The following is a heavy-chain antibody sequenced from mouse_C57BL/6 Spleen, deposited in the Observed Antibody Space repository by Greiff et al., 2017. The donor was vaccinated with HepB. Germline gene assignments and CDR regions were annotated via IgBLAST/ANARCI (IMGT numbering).Heavy chain of an antibody. V-gene: IGHV1-26*01. CDR1: GYTFTDYY. Sequence: EVQLQQSGPELVKPGASVKISCKASGYTFTDYYMNWVKQSHGKSLEWIGDINPNNGGTSYNQKFKGKATLTVDKSSSTAYMELRSLTSEDSAVYYCARSDYSNLYAMDYWGQGTSVTVSS. J-gene: IGHJ4*01. CDR2: INPNNGGT. D-gene: IGHD2-5*01. CDR3: ARSDYSNLYAMDY.